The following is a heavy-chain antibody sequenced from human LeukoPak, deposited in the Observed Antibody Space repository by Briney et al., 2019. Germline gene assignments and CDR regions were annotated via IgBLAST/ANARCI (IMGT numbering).Heavy chain of an antibody. CDR2: IYYSGST. V-gene: IGHV4-39*01. D-gene: IGHD5-18*01. Sequence: SETLSLTCTVSGVSISSSNYYWGWIRQPPGKGLECIGSIYYSGSTYYNPSLNSRATISVATSKTQFSLKLSSVTAAATAVYYCASLPWIQLWNHYWGQGTLVSVSS. CDR3: ASLPWIQLWNHY. CDR1: GVSISSSNYY. J-gene: IGHJ4*02.